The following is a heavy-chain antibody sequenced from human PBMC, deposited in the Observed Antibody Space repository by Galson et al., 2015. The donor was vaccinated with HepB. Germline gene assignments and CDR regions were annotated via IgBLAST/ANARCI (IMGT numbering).Heavy chain of an antibody. Sequence: SVKVSCKASGYTFTGYYMHWVRQAPGQGLEWMGWINPNSGGTNYAQKFQGRVTMTRDTSISTAYMELSRLRSDDTAVYYCARGRTYPNYDYVWGSRDAFDIWGQGTMVTVSS. CDR2: INPNSGGT. J-gene: IGHJ3*02. CDR1: GYTFTGYY. V-gene: IGHV1-2*02. D-gene: IGHD3-16*01. CDR3: ARGRTYPNYDYVWGSRDAFDI.